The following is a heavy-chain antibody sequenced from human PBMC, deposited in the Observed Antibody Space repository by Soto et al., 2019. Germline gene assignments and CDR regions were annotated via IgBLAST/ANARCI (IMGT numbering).Heavy chain of an antibody. Sequence: VQLMQSGAEVKQPGSSVKVSCKASGGTFSSHSINWVRQAPGQGLEWMGGIITLFGTANYAQNFQGIVTITADHSPSTAYMELNSLRSDDTAVYYCASDVGYGDFTAALLDWGQGTLVTVSS. V-gene: IGHV1-69*01. CDR2: IITLFGTA. CDR1: GGTFSSHS. D-gene: IGHD4-17*01. CDR3: ASDVGYGDFTAALLD. J-gene: IGHJ4*02.